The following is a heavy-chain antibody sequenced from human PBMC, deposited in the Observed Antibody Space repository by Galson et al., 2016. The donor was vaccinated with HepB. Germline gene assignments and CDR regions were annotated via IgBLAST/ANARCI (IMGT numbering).Heavy chain of an antibody. CDR1: GFTFSSYS. J-gene: IGHJ4*02. Sequence: SLRLSCAASGFTFSSYSMNWVRQAPGKGLEWVSLISGKGLNTYYADSVKGRFTISRDNSKNTIYLQMNSLRAEDTAVYYCAKSPGKYYFDFWGKGTLVTVSS. V-gene: IGHV3-23*01. CDR2: ISGKGLNT. D-gene: IGHD1-14*01. CDR3: AKSPGKYYFDF.